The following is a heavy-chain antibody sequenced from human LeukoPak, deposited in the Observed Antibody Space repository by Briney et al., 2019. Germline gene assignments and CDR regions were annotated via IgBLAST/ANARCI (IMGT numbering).Heavy chain of an antibody. J-gene: IGHJ6*02. Sequence: GGSLRLSCAASGLTFSSYSMNWVSQAPGKGQAWVSSIFSSRSSISYADSVKDRFTFSSDNAKHSLYLQMHRLRPAPKALYYCASVLRDGYNWHYYYYGMDVWGQGTTVTGS. CDR2: IFSSRSSI. CDR3: ASVLRDGYNWHYYYYGMDV. D-gene: IGHD5-24*01. V-gene: IGHV3-21*01. CDR1: GLTFSSYS.